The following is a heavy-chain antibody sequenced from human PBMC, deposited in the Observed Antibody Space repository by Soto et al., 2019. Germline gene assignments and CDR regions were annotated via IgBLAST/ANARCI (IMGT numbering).Heavy chain of an antibody. CDR3: VTSGRYTSSWSYFDS. D-gene: IGHD6-13*01. Sequence: PGGSLRLSCAASGFAVNSHYMTWIRQAPGKGPEWVSVFYANGRTYYEDSVTGRFTISRDNSKNTLYLQMDSLRAEDTAVYYCVTSGRYTSSWSYFDSWGPGTLVTVS. CDR2: FYANGRT. J-gene: IGHJ4*02. CDR1: GFAVNSHY. V-gene: IGHV3-53*01.